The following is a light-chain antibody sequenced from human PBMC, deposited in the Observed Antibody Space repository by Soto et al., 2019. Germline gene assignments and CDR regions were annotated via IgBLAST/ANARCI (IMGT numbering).Light chain of an antibody. CDR2: AND. CDR3: ATWDSSLNAYY. V-gene: IGLV1-51*02. CDR1: GSNIGNGY. Sequence: QSVLTQPPSGCAAPGQEVSIYCSVTGSNIGNGYLSWYQQLPGTPPKLLLYANDKRPSGIPDRFSVSKSGTSATLDITGLQTEDEADYYCATWDSSLNAYYFGSGTKLPVL. J-gene: IGLJ1*01.